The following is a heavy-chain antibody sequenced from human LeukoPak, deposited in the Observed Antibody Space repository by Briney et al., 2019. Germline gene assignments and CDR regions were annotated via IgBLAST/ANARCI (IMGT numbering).Heavy chain of an antibody. D-gene: IGHD3-10*01. CDR2: ISYDGSNK. J-gene: IGHJ4*02. CDR3: ARDPGSGSYTNYFDY. CDR1: GFTFSSYG. V-gene: IGHV3-30*19. Sequence: GGSLRLSCAASGFTFSSYGMHWVRQAPGKGLEWVAVISYDGSNKYYADSVKGRFTISRDNSKNTLYLQMNSLRAEDTAVYYCARDPGSGSYTNYFDYWGQGTLVTVSS.